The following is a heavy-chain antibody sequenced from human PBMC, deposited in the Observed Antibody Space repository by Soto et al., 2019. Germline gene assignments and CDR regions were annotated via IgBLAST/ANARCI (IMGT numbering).Heavy chain of an antibody. D-gene: IGHD1-26*01. CDR2: ISARGGSS. Sequence: EVQLLESGGGLVQPGGSLRLACAASGFSFSSYAMVWVRQAPGKGLEWVSVISARGGSSYFADSVKGRFTISRDNSKIVRYVEIIRLRAEDTASYFSAKGSIDYSASLDHWRQGTLVLVPS. V-gene: IGHV3-23*01. CDR1: GFSFSSYA. CDR3: AKGSIDYSASLDH. J-gene: IGHJ4*02.